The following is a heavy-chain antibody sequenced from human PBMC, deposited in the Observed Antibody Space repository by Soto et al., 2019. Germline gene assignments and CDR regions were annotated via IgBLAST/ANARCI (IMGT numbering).Heavy chain of an antibody. Sequence: GGSLRLSCAASGFTFSSYSMNWVRQAPGKGLEWVSYISSSSSTIYYADSVKGRFTISRDNAKNSLYLQMNSLRDEDTAVYYCARDVTTPIMTTVTTTSMDVWGQGTTVTVSS. D-gene: IGHD4-4*01. CDR2: ISSSSSTI. V-gene: IGHV3-48*02. CDR1: GFTFSSYS. CDR3: ARDVTTPIMTTVTTTSMDV. J-gene: IGHJ6*02.